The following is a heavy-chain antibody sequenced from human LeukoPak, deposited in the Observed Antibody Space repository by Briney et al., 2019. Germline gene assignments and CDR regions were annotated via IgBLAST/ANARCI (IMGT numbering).Heavy chain of an antibody. D-gene: IGHD6-19*01. CDR2: LNGDGDYT. J-gene: IGHJ6*02. Sequence: GGSLRLSCAVSGFTFSNYWMYWVRQGPGKGLVWVSRLNGDGDYTNYEDSVKGRFTISRDNAKNTLYLQMNSLRAEDTAVYYCVRGSNGWSGMDVWGQGATVTVSS. CDR3: VRGSNGWSGMDV. CDR1: GFTFSNYW. V-gene: IGHV3-74*01.